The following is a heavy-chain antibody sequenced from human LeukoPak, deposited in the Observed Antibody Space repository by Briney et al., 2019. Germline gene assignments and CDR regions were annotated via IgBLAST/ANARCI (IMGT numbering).Heavy chain of an antibody. D-gene: IGHD3-3*01. Sequence: PGGSLRLSCAASGFTFSSYWMHWVRQAPGKGLVWVSRINSDGSSTSYADSVKGRFTISRDNAKNTLYPQMNSLRAEDTAVYYCARSGYDGELDYWGQGTLVTVSS. CDR3: ARSGYDGELDY. J-gene: IGHJ4*02. V-gene: IGHV3-74*01. CDR2: INSDGSST. CDR1: GFTFSSYW.